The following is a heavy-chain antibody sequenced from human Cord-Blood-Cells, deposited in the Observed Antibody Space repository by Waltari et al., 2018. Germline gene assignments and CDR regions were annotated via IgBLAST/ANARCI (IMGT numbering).Heavy chain of an antibody. V-gene: IGHV3-21*01. CDR2: ISSSSSYI. D-gene: IGHD6-6*01. CDR3: ARDGHTREQLDAFDI. Sequence: LEWVSSISSSSSYIYYADSVKGRFTISRDNAKNSLYLQMNSLRAEDTAVYYCARDGHTREQLDAFDIWGQGTMVTVSS. J-gene: IGHJ3*02.